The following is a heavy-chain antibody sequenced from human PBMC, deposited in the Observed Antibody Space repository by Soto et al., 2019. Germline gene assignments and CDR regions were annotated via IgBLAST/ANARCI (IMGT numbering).Heavy chain of an antibody. CDR2: TYYRSKWYN. V-gene: IGHV6-1*01. J-gene: IGHJ4*02. D-gene: IGHD3-22*01. CDR1: GDSVSSNSAA. Sequence: QVQLQQSGPGLVKPSQTLSLTCAISGDSVSSNSAAWNWIRQSPSRGLEWLGRTYYRSKWYNDYAVSVKSRMTINPDTSKNQFSLQLNSVTPEDTAVYYCARDLYYYDSSGYYPEHFDYWGQGTLVTVSS. CDR3: ARDLYYYDSSGYYPEHFDY.